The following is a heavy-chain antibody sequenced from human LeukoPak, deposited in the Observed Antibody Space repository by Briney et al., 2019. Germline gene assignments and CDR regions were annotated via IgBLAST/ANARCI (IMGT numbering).Heavy chain of an antibody. Sequence: SETLSLTCTVSNYSLSSGYYWGWIRQSPGKGLEWIGSIYHGGSTYYNPSLRSRVIVSVDTSKNHFSLKLSSVTAADTAVYYCARDGYSSSWYGGGESRNWFDPWGQGTLVTVSS. CDR2: IYHGGST. V-gene: IGHV4-38-2*02. D-gene: IGHD6-13*01. CDR1: NYSLSSGYY. CDR3: ARDGYSSSWYGGGESRNWFDP. J-gene: IGHJ5*02.